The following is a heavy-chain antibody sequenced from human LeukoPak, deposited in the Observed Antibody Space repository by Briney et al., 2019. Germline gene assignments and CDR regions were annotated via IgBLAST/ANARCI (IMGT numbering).Heavy chain of an antibody. D-gene: IGHD3-10*01. Sequence: SETLSLTCSVSGGSISSSSYFWGWIRQPPGKGLEWIGSIYYTGSTYYNPSLKSRVTISVDTSKNQFSLKLSSVTAADTAVYYCARKNMVRGVILDYWGQGTLVTVSS. CDR2: IYYTGST. CDR3: ARKNMVRGVILDY. V-gene: IGHV4-39*07. J-gene: IGHJ4*02. CDR1: GGSISSSSYF.